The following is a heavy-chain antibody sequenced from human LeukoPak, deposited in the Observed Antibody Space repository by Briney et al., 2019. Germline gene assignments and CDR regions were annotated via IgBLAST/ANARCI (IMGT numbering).Heavy chain of an antibody. V-gene: IGHV3-23*01. D-gene: IGHD3-22*01. J-gene: IGHJ4*02. Sequence: GGSLRLTCAASGFTFSSYAMSWVRQAPGKGLEWVSAISGSGGSTYYADSVKGRFTISRDNSKNTLYLQMNSLRAEDTAVHYCAKSPRYYYDSSGYSQYYFDYWGQGTLVTVSS. CDR2: ISGSGGST. CDR1: GFTFSSYA. CDR3: AKSPRYYYDSSGYSQYYFDY.